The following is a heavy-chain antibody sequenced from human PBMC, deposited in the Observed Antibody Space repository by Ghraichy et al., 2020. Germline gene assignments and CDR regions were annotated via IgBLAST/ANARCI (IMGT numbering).Heavy chain of an antibody. Sequence: SETLSLTCTVSGGSISSYYWSWIRQPPGKGLEWIGYIHYSGSTNYNPSLKSRVTISVDTSKNQFSLKLSSVTAADTAVYYCARLPGYSSGWRPHWYFDLWGRGTLVTVSS. CDR3: ARLPGYSSGWRPHWYFDL. CDR2: IHYSGST. CDR1: GGSISSYY. V-gene: IGHV4-59*08. J-gene: IGHJ2*01. D-gene: IGHD6-19*01.